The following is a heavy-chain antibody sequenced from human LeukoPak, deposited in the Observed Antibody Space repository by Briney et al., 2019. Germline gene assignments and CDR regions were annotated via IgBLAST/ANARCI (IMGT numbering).Heavy chain of an antibody. Sequence: GGSLRLSCAASGVTLSNYWMHWVRHAPGKGLVWVSRINSDGSTTSYTDSVKGRFTISRDNAKNTLYLQMSSLRAEDTAVYYCTRKDTFDIWGQGTMVTVSS. CDR2: INSDGSTT. J-gene: IGHJ3*02. CDR3: TRKDTFDI. CDR1: GVTLSNYW. V-gene: IGHV3-74*01.